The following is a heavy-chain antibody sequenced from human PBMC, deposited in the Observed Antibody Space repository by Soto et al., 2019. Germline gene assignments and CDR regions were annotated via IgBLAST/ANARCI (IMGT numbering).Heavy chain of an antibody. D-gene: IGHD3-10*01. CDR1: GGSISSSSYY. J-gene: IGHJ6*02. V-gene: IGHV4-39*01. Sequence: PSETLSLTCTVSGGSISSSSYYWGWIRQPPWKGLEWIGSIYYSGSTYYNPSLKSRVTISVDTSKNQFSLKLSSVTAADTAVYYCARHAYYGSGSYGYYYYYYGMDVWGQXTTVTVSS. CDR3: ARHAYYGSGSYGYYYYYYGMDV. CDR2: IYYSGST.